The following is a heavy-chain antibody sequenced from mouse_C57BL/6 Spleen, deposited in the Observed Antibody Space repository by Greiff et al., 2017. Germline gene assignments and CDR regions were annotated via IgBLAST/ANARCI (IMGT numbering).Heavy chain of an antibody. CDR2: IRNKANGYTT. J-gene: IGHJ2*01. V-gene: IGHV7-3*01. Sequence: EVQGVESGGGLVQPGGSLSLSCAASGFTFTDYYMSWVRQPPGKALEWLGFIRNKANGYTTEYSASVKGRFTIARDNSQSILYLQMNALRAEDSATYYCARANWDVYFDYWGQGTTLTVSS. CDR3: ARANWDVYFDY. CDR1: GFTFTDYY. D-gene: IGHD4-1*01.